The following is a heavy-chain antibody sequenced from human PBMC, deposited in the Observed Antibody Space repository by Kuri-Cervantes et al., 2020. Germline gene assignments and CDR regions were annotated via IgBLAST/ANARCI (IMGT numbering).Heavy chain of an antibody. Sequence: GGSLRLSCAASGFTFDDYAMHWVRQAPGKGLEWVSGISWNSGSIGYADSVKGRFTISRDNAKNSLYLQMNSLRAEDTAVYYCARRVEWRLGSWLDYWGQGTLVTVSS. CDR2: ISWNSGSI. V-gene: IGHV3-9*01. CDR1: GFTFDDYA. CDR3: ARRVEWRLGSWLDY. J-gene: IGHJ4*02. D-gene: IGHD3-3*01.